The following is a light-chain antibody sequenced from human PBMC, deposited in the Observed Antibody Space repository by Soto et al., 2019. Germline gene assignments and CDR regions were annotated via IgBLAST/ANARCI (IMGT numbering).Light chain of an antibody. CDR2: AAF. CDR1: QGMSNY. V-gene: IGKV1-17*03. Sequence: DIQMTQSPSAMSASVGDRVTITCRASQGMSNYLAWFQQKPGKVPKRLIYAAFSLQSRVPSRFSGSGSGTEFTLTISSLQPGDFTSYYCLQCNSSLLTFGGGTKVEIK. CDR3: LQCNSSLLT. J-gene: IGKJ4*01.